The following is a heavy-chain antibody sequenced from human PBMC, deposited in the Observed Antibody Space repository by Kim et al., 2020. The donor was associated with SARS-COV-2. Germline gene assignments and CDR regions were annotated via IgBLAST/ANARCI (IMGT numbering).Heavy chain of an antibody. CDR2: INHSGST. Sequence: SETLSLTCAVYCGSFSGHFWSWIRQPSGKGLEWIGEINHSGSTNYNPSLKSRVTMSVDTSKHQFSLKLSSVTAADTAVYYCARGSDILTGYYRQDSWFDPWGQGTLVTVSS. V-gene: IGHV4-34*01. D-gene: IGHD3-9*01. J-gene: IGHJ5*02. CDR3: ARGSDILTGYYRQDSWFDP. CDR1: CGSFSGHF.